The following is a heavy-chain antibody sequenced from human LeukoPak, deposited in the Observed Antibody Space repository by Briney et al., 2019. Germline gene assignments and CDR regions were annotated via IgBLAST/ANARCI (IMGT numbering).Heavy chain of an antibody. CDR2: ISPHNDGI. D-gene: IGHD3-10*01. CDR3: ARDSLFMARGVTAVVNAIDI. V-gene: IGHV1-2*02. Sequence: ASVKVSCKASRYSFNDNYVHWLLQAPGQGLEWMGWISPHNDGIKYSQKFEGRVTMTSDTTITTAYMELSRLRSDDTAVYYCARDSLFMARGVTAVVNAIDIWGQGTMVAVSS. CDR1: RYSFNDNY. J-gene: IGHJ3*02.